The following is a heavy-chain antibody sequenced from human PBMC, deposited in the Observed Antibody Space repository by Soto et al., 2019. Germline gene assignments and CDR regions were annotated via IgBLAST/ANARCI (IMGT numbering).Heavy chain of an antibody. CDR1: GGSISSGGYY. CDR3: ARGRMDYYGMDV. CDR2: IYYSGST. V-gene: IGHV4-31*03. Sequence: PSETMSLTCTVSGGSISSGGYYWSWIRQHPGKGLEWIGYIYYSGSTYYNPSLKSRVTISVDTSKNQFSLKLSSVTAADTAVYYCARGRMDYYGMDVWGQGTTVTVSS. J-gene: IGHJ6*02. D-gene: IGHD2-8*01.